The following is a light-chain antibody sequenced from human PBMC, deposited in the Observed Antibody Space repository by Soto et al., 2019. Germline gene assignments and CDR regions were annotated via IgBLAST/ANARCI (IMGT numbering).Light chain of an antibody. J-gene: IGKJ2*01. V-gene: IGKV3-15*01. CDR1: QSVSSR. Sequence: EIVMTQSPATLSVSPGERVTLSCRASQSVSSRLAWYQQKPGQSPRLLIYGASTRATGIPARFSGSGSGTEFTLTISSLQSEDFAVYYCHQSGNSHTFGQGTKVDI. CDR3: HQSGNSHT. CDR2: GAS.